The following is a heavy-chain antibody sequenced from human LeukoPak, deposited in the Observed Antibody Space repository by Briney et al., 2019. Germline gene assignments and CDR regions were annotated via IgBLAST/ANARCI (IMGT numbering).Heavy chain of an antibody. J-gene: IGHJ4*02. Sequence: GGSLRLSCAASGFTFSSYSMNWVRQAPGKGLEWVSYISSSDSTIYYADSVKGRFTMSRDNSKNTLYLQMNSLRAEDTAVYYCGANSNRWKPPHYWGQGTLVTVSS. CDR3: GANSNRWKPPHY. D-gene: IGHD2-15*01. V-gene: IGHV3-48*01. CDR1: GFTFSSYS. CDR2: ISSSDSTI.